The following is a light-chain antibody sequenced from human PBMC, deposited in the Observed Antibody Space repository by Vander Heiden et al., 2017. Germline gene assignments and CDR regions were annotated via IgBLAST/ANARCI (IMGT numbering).Light chain of an antibody. J-gene: IGKJ1*01. CDR1: QRVSSSY. V-gene: IGKV3-20*01. Sequence: EIVLTQSPGTLSSSPGERATLSCRASQRVSSSYLAWYQQKPGKAPRLLIYAASSMATGIPDRFSGSGSGTDFTLTISRLEPEDFAVYYCQQYGSSPRTFGQGTKVEIK. CDR3: QQYGSSPRT. CDR2: AAS.